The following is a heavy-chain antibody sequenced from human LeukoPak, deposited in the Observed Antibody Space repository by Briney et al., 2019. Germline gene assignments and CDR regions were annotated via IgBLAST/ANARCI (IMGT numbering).Heavy chain of an antibody. CDR1: GGTVRCLH. D-gene: IGHD3-16*01. CDR3: ARETSQKGAHYMDV. J-gene: IGHJ6*03. V-gene: IGHV4-34*01. Sequence: SETVSLTCSVYGGTVRCLHWMRMPPPPGKAREWRGKINHSRSTNYNPYLKSRVTISVHTSRNQFSLKLSSVTAAHTAVYYCARETSQKGAHYMDVWGKGTPATMSS. CDR2: INHSRST.